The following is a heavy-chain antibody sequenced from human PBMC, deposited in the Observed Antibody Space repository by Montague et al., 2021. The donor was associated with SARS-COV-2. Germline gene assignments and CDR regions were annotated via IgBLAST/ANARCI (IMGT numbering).Heavy chain of an antibody. CDR3: AKDSHTSSDFHWFDT. CDR2: ISGSGSAV. V-gene: IGHV3-48*03. CDR1: GFTFSIYG. J-gene: IGHJ5*02. D-gene: IGHD3-22*01. Sequence: SLRLSCAASGFTFSIYGMNWVRQAPGKGLEWISYISGSGSAVHYXDSVKGRFRISRDNAAKSLVLQMNNLRVEDTAIYYCAKDSHTSSDFHWFDTWGLGTLVTVSS.